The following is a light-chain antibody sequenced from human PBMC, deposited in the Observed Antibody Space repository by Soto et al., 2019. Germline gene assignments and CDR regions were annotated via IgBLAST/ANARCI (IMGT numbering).Light chain of an antibody. CDR3: SSYTSESSLI. Sequence: QSVVTEPASVCGSPGQSITISCAGTMRDVGAYNLVSWYQQHPGRAPQLIIYEVRNRPSGISFRFSGSKSGNTASLTISGLQAEDEADYYCSSYTSESSLIFGGGTKVTVL. V-gene: IGLV2-14*01. J-gene: IGLJ2*01. CDR1: MRDVGAYNL. CDR2: EVR.